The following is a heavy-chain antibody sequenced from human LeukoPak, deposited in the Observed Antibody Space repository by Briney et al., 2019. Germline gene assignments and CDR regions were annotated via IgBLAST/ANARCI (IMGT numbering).Heavy chain of an antibody. V-gene: IGHV4-59*01. CDR2: IYYSGST. Sequence: QTSETLSLTCTVSGGSISSYYWSWIRQPPGKGLEWIGYIYYSGSTNYNPSLKSRVTISVDTSKNQFSLKLSSVTAADTAVYYCASSHYDFWSGYPVHFDYWGQGTLVTVSS. J-gene: IGHJ4*02. CDR3: ASSHYDFWSGYPVHFDY. CDR1: GGSISSYY. D-gene: IGHD3-3*01.